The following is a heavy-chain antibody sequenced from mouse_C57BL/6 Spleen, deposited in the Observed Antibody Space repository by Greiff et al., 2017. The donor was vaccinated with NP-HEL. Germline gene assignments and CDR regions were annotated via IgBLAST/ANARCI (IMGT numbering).Heavy chain of an antibody. J-gene: IGHJ2*01. V-gene: IGHV1-69*01. CDR2: IDPSDSYT. Sequence: VQLQQPGAELVMPGASVKLSCKASGYTFTSYWMHWVKQRPGQGLEWIGEIDPSDSYTNYNQKFKGKSTLTVDKSSSTAYMQLSSLTSEDSAVYYCARGVARAFDYWGQGTTLTVSS. CDR1: GYTFTSYW. D-gene: IGHD1-1*01. CDR3: ARGVARAFDY.